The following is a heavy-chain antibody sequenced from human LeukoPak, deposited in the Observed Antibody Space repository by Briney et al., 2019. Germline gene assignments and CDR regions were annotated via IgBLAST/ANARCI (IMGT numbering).Heavy chain of an antibody. CDR3: EVVVVAAKGNY. D-gene: IGHD2-15*01. J-gene: IGHJ4*02. V-gene: IGHV3-23*01. CDR2: ISGSGGST. CDR1: GFTFSSYA. Sequence: GGSLRLSCAASGFTFSSYAMSWVRQAPGKGLEWVSAISGSGGSTYYADSVKGRFTISRDNSKNTLYLQMNSLRAEDTAIYYCEVVVVAAKGNYWGQGTLVTVSS.